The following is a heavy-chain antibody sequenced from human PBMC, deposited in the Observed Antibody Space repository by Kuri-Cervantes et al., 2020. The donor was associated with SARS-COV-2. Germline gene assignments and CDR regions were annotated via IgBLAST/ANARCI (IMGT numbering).Heavy chain of an antibody. CDR2: ISGSGGST. CDR1: GFTFSDYY. D-gene: IGHD6-13*01. V-gene: IGHV3-23*01. Sequence: GESLKISCAASGFTFSDYYMNWVRQAPGKGLEWVSAISGSGGSTYYADSVKGRFTISRDNSKNTLYLQMNSLRAEDTAVYYCAKDHGYSSSWPIDYWGQGTLVTVSS. CDR3: AKDHGYSSSWPIDY. J-gene: IGHJ4*02.